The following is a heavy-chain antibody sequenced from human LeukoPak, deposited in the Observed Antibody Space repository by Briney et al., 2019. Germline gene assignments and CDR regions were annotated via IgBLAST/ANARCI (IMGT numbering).Heavy chain of an antibody. CDR2: ISGSGGST. J-gene: IGHJ3*02. D-gene: IGHD2-15*01. V-gene: IGHV3-23*01. CDR3: AKGRGYCSGGSCYSGLDAFDI. CDR1: GFTFSSYA. Sequence: PGGSLRLSCAASGFTFSSYAMSWVRQAPGKGLEWVSAISGSGGSTYYADSVKGRFTISRDNSKNTLYLQMNSLRAEATAVYYWAKGRGYCSGGSCYSGLDAFDIWGQGTMVTVSS.